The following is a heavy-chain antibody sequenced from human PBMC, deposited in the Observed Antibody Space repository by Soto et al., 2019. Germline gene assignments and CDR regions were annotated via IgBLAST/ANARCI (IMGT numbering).Heavy chain of an antibody. J-gene: IGHJ5*02. Sequence: EVQLVESGGDLVQPGGSLRLSCAASVFTFSNYWMHWVRQAPGKGRMWVSRINTDGSRATYADSVQGRFGISRDNAKNTVYLQMNSLRAEDTAVYYCARVKLGSYDWVDPWGQGTLVTVSS. V-gene: IGHV3-74*01. CDR2: INTDGSRA. D-gene: IGHD3-16*01. CDR3: ARVKLGSYDWVDP. CDR1: VFTFSNYW.